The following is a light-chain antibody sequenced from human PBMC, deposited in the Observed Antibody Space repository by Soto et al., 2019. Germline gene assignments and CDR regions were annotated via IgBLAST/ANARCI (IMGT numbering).Light chain of an antibody. CDR3: QQYENLPT. V-gene: IGKV1-33*01. CDR2: DAS. J-gene: IGKJ5*01. Sequence: IQMTHSPSSLSASLGEIVTMTFQASQNINNYLNWYQQKPGRAPKLLIYDASNLEAGVPSRFRGSGSGTDFTFTISRLQPEDIATYYCQQYENLPTFGQGTRLEIK. CDR1: QNINNY.